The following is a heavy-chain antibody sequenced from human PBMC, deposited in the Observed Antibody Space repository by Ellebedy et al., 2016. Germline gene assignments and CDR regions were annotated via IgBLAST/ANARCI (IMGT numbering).Heavy chain of an antibody. CDR1: GGSISSYY. CDR3: AREAIVGAHYYYYMDG. J-gene: IGHJ6*03. D-gene: IGHD1-26*01. V-gene: IGHV4-4*07. CDR2: IYTSGST. Sequence: SETLSLTXTVSGGSISSYYWSWIRQPAGKGLEWIGRIYTSGSTNYNPSLKSRVTMSVDTSKNQFSLKLSSVTAADTAVYYCAREAIVGAHYYYYMDGWGKGTTVTVSS.